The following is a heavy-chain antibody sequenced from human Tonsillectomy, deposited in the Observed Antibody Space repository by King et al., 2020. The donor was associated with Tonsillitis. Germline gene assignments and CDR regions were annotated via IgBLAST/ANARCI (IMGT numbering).Heavy chain of an antibody. V-gene: IGHV3-23*04. D-gene: IGHD4-23*01. CDR1: GFTFSSSA. J-gene: IGHJ4*02. CDR2: ISSRGDYI. CDR3: AIGGNSDFDY. Sequence: VQLVESGGGLVQPGGSLRLSCAASGFTFSSSAVSWVRQAPGMGLEWVSTISSRGDYISYADSVKGRFTISRDNSKNTVYVQMNSLRADDTAVYYCAIGGNSDFDYWGQGTLVTVSS.